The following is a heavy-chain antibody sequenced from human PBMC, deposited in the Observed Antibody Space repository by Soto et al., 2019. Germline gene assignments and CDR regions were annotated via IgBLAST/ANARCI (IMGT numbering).Heavy chain of an antibody. V-gene: IGHV1-18*01. CDR1: GYNFTSYG. Sequence: ASVKVSCKASGYNFTSYGISWVQQAPGQGLEWMGWISPHNDRTKYARRFQDRVTMTTETPTSTVYMELGSLRSDDTAVYYCARDLYYSSGRYFDHDAFDIWGQGTVVTVSS. CDR2: ISPHNDRT. CDR3: ARDLYYSSGRYFDHDAFDI. J-gene: IGHJ3*02. D-gene: IGHD6-19*01.